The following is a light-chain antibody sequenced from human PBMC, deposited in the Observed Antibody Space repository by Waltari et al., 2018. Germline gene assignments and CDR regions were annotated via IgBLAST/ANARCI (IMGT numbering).Light chain of an antibody. Sequence: DIQMTQSPSSLSASEGDRVTITCRASQSIATRLNWYQQKPGKAPKVLIFDAYTLQTGVPSRFSGSASGTHFTLTISSLQPEDSATYFCQQSSNLPYTFGQGTKLEIK. CDR1: QSIATR. V-gene: IGKV1-39*01. CDR2: DAY. CDR3: QQSSNLPYT. J-gene: IGKJ2*01.